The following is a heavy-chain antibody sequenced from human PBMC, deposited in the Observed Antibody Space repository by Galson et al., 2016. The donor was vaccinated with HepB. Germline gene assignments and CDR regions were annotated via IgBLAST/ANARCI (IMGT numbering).Heavy chain of an antibody. CDR2: VNPGTGNS. V-gene: IGHV1-8*01. D-gene: IGHD4-23*01. Sequence: SVKVSCKASGYTFTTHDLSWVRQASGQGPEWLGYVNPGTGNSGYAPKFRGRVTMTRNTSIDTAYLELNSLRSEDTAIYYCARVKVATDVFHWFDPWGQGTRVTVPS. CDR1: GYTFTTHD. J-gene: IGHJ5*02. CDR3: ARVKVATDVFHWFDP.